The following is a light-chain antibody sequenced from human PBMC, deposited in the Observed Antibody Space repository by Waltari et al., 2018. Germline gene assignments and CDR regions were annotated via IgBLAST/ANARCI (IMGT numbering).Light chain of an antibody. J-gene: IGLJ2*01. CDR2: KDR. CDR3: QSADSTGTHRF. V-gene: IGLV3-25*03. CDR1: ALPNQY. Sequence: SSELTQPLSVSVSPGQTARITCSGAALPNQYASWYQKKPGQAPLLVKFKDRGRPSLIPERFSGSSSGTVVALTISGVQAEDEADYFCQSADSTGTHRFFGGGTKLTVL.